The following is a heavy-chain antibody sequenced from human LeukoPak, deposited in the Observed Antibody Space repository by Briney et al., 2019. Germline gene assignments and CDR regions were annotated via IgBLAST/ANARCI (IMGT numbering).Heavy chain of an antibody. Sequence: ASVKVSCKASGYTFTSYYVHWVRQAPGQGLEWMGWINANSGGTDSAQKFQGRVTMTRDTSISTAYMEVSRLTSDDTAVYYCARGPPQNSGNYFFDYSGQGTLVTVSS. CDR3: ARGPPQNSGNYFFDY. J-gene: IGHJ4*02. V-gene: IGHV1-2*02. CDR1: GYTFTSYY. D-gene: IGHD1-26*01. CDR2: INANSGGT.